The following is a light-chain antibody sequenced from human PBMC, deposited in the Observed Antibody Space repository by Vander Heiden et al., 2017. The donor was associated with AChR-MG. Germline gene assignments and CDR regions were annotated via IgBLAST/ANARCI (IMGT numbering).Light chain of an antibody. Sequence: SALTQPASVSGSPGPSRTSTSTATNSDIGSYNRVSCYEQHPAKAPNLMIYEVSKRPSGVSKRFSGSKSGNTASLTITWLQAEEEADYYCFSYEGSRNHWVFGGGTKLTVL. V-gene: IGLV2-23*02. J-gene: IGLJ3*02. CDR1: NSDIGSYNR. CDR2: EVS. CDR3: FSYEGSRNHWV.